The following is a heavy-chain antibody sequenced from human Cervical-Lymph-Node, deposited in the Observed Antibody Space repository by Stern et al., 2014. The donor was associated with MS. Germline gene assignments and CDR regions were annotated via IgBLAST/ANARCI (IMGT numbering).Heavy chain of an antibody. V-gene: IGHV1-69*01. D-gene: IGHD3-3*01. CDR3: ARGAVNWSGSPRRYFYYGMDV. J-gene: IGHJ6*02. Sequence: VQLVESGAEVKKPGSSLKVSCKGSGGSFNNYAISWVRQAPGQGLEWMGGIIPIFATPDYAKKFQGRVTITADEPTSTAYMELSSLTSEDTAVYYCARGAVNWSGSPRRYFYYGMDVWGQGTTVTVSS. CDR1: GGSFNNYA. CDR2: IIPIFATP.